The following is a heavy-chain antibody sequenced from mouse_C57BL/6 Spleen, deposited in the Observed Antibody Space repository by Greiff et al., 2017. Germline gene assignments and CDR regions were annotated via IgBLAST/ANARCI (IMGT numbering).Heavy chain of an antibody. CDR1: GYTFTSYW. CDR3: ASLLNSMDY. Sequence: QVHVKQPGAELVKPGASVKLSCKASGYTFTSYWMQWVKQRPGQGLEWIGEIDPSDSYTNYNQKFKGKATLTVDTSSSTAYMQLSSLTSEDSAVYYCASLLNSMDYWGQGTSVTVSS. CDR2: IDPSDSYT. V-gene: IGHV1-50*01. J-gene: IGHJ4*01. D-gene: IGHD1-3*01.